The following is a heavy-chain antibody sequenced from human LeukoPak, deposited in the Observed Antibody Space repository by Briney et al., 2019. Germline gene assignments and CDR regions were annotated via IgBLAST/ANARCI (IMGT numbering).Heavy chain of an antibody. V-gene: IGHV1-46*01. CDR3: ARDNSIDDRGWWFDP. CDR2: INPSGSNT. D-gene: IGHD4-23*01. CDR1: GYTFTNFY. J-gene: IGHJ5*02. Sequence: ASVKVSCMSSGYTFTNFYMHWVRQAPGQGLEWMGLINPSGSNTWFAEKFQGRIILTRDMSTTTDYMELRSLRPEDTAVYFCARDNSIDDRGWWFDPWGQGTLVTVSS.